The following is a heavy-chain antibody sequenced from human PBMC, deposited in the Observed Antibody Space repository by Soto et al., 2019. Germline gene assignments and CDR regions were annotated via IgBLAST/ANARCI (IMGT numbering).Heavy chain of an antibody. Sequence: EVQLVESGGGLVQPGESLRLSCAASGFTFSDYWMTWVRQAPGKGLEWVANIKKDESKKTYLDSVRGRFTISRDNARNSMYLQMDSMGAEDAALYYCASGVSPGSGPYYLDGFDMWGQGTMVTVSS. CDR2: IKKDESKK. V-gene: IGHV3-7*05. CDR3: ASGVSPGSGPYYLDGFDM. D-gene: IGHD3-22*01. CDR1: GFTFSDYW. J-gene: IGHJ3*02.